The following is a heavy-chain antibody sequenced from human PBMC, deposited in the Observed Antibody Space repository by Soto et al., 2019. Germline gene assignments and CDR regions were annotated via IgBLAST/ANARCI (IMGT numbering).Heavy chain of an antibody. D-gene: IGHD3-10*01. Sequence: SVTVSCKASGGTFSSYAISWVRQAPGQGLEWMGGIIPIFGTANYAQKFQGRVTITADESTSTAYMELSSLRSEDTAVYYCARDKNQGSPIYYYYGMDVWGQGTTVTVSS. CDR2: IIPIFGTA. CDR1: GGTFSSYA. J-gene: IGHJ6*02. CDR3: ARDKNQGSPIYYYYGMDV. V-gene: IGHV1-69*13.